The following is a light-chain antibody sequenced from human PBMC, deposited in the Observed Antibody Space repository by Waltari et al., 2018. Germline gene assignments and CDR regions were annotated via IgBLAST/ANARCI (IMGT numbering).Light chain of an antibody. Sequence: DVVMTRSPLSLLVTVGQPASISCRSSQSLAHRDGKTYLNWVQLRPGQSPRRLFCRVSDRDSGVPDRFSGSGSGTDFTLKISRVEAEDVGVYYCVQGTQWPPTFGQGTKVEIK. CDR1: QSLAHRDGKTY. CDR3: VQGTQWPPT. J-gene: IGKJ1*01. CDR2: RVS. V-gene: IGKV2-30*02.